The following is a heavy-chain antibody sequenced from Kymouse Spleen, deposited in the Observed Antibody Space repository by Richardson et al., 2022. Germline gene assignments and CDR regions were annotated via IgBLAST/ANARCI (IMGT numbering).Heavy chain of an antibody. J-gene: IGHJ6*02. Sequence: EVQLVESGGGLVQPGGSLRLSCAASGFTFSSYAMSWVRQAPGKGLEWVSAISGSGGSTYYADSVKGRFTISRDNSKNTLYLQMNSLRAEDTAVYYCAKDQIFLEWLGYYYYGMDVWGQGTTVTVSS. CDR2: ISGSGGST. CDR3: AKDQIFLEWLGYYYYGMDV. V-gene: IGHV3-23*04. D-gene: IGHD3-3*01. CDR1: GFTFSSYA.